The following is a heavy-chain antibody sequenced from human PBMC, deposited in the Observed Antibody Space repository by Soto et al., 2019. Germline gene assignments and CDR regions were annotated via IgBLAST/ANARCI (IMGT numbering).Heavy chain of an antibody. CDR2: ISYDGSNK. D-gene: IGHD2-2*02. CDR3: ARLLHPGYCSSTSCYNIDY. J-gene: IGHJ4*02. V-gene: IGHV3-30*03. CDR1: GFTFSSYG. Sequence: PGGSLRLSCAASGFTFSSYGMHWVRQAPGKGLEWVAVISYDGSNKYYADSVEGRFTISSDNSKNTLYLQMNSLRAEDTAVYYCARLLHPGYCSSTSCYNIDYWGQGTLVTVS.